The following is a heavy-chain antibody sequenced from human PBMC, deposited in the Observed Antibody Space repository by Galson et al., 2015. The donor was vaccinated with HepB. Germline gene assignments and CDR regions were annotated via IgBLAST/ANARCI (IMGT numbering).Heavy chain of an antibody. J-gene: IGHJ4*02. D-gene: IGHD5-24*01. V-gene: IGHV5-51*01. CDR1: EDSFTGFW. CDR3: ARRRDGYNFFEY. Sequence: QSGAEVKKLGESLRISCQGSEDSFTGFWIAWVRQMPGKGLEWMGHIYPGDSDTKYSPSFQDQVSFSADKSINTAYLEWNSLKASDTAIYYCARRRDGYNFFEYWGQGTLVTVAS. CDR2: IYPGDSDT.